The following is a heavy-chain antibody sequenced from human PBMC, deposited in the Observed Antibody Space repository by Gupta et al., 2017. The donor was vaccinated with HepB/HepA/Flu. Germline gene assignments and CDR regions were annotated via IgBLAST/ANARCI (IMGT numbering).Heavy chain of an antibody. Sequence: QLQLQESGPGLVKPSETLSLTCTVSGGSISSSSYYWGWIRQPPGKGLEWIGSIYYSGSTYYNPSLKSRITISVETSKNQLSLKLRSVTAAETAVYYCARKGYSSGWYSFDYGGQGTLVTVSS. V-gene: IGHV4-39*01. CDR1: GGSISSSSYY. CDR3: ARKGYSSGWYSFDY. D-gene: IGHD6-19*01. J-gene: IGHJ4*02. CDR2: IYYSGST.